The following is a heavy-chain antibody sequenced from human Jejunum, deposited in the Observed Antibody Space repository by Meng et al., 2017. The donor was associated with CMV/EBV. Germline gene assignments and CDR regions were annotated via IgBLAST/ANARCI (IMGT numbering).Heavy chain of an antibody. CDR1: TGYY. Sequence: TGYYMHWVRQAPGQGLEWMGRLNPSSGVSTYAQTFQGRVTMTRDTSISTIYMELYGLTSGDTAVYYCARSQMYYYDGSDYTQAGYWGQGTQVTVSS. V-gene: IGHV1-2*02. CDR3: ARSQMYYYDGSDYTQAGY. D-gene: IGHD3-22*01. CDR2: LNPSSGVS. J-gene: IGHJ4*02.